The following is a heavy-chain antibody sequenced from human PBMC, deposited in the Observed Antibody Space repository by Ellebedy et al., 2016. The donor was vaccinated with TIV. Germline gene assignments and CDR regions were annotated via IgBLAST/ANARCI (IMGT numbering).Heavy chain of an antibody. D-gene: IGHD3-22*01. CDR3: ARERYYSDSSDYYRSYYYYGMDV. Sequence: ASVKVSCKASGYTFTSYAMHWVRQAPGQRLEWMGWINAGNGNTKYSQKFQGRVTITRDTSASTAYMELNSLRSEDTAVYYCARERYYSDSSDYYRSYYYYGMDVWGQGTTVTVSS. CDR1: GYTFTSYA. CDR2: INAGNGNT. V-gene: IGHV1-3*01. J-gene: IGHJ6*02.